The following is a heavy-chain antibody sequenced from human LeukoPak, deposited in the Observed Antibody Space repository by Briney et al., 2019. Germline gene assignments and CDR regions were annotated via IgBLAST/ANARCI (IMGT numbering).Heavy chain of an antibody. V-gene: IGHV1-69*13. CDR1: GGTFSSYA. CDR3: ARGVGELLYPTFDY. D-gene: IGHD3-10*01. J-gene: IGHJ4*02. CDR2: IIPIFGTA. Sequence: SVKVSCKASGGTFSSYAISWVRQAPGQGLEWMGGIIPIFGTANYAQKFQGRVTITADESTSTAYMELSSLRSEDTAVYYCARGVGELLYPTFDYWGQGTLVTVSS.